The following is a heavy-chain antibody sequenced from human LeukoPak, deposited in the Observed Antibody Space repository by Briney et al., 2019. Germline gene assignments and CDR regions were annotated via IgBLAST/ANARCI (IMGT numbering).Heavy chain of an antibody. V-gene: IGHV4-59*01. Sequence: PSETLSLTCTVSGGSISSYYWSWIRQPPGKGLEWIGYIYYSGSTNYNPSLKSRVTISVDTSKNQFSLKLSSVTAADTAVYYCARGVITFGGVIRGYYFDYWGQGTLVTVSS. D-gene: IGHD3-16*02. CDR1: GGSISSYY. CDR2: IYYSGST. J-gene: IGHJ4*02. CDR3: ARGVITFGGVIRGYYFDY.